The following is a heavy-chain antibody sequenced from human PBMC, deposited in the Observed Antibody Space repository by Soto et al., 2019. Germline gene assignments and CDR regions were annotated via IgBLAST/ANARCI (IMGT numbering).Heavy chain of an antibody. CDR3: ALINGCSRTDCYLASFDP. J-gene: IGHJ5*02. V-gene: IGHV2-26*01. CDR2: IFSNDEK. Sequence: QVTLKESGPVVVKPTETLTLTCTVSGFSLSNARLGVSWIRQPPGKALEWLAHIFSNDEKSYSTSLSNRLTISQDTSKSQVVLTMTNVDPVDSGTYYCALINGCSRTDCYLASFDPWGQGTLVTVSS. CDR1: GFSLSNARLG. D-gene: IGHD2-2*01.